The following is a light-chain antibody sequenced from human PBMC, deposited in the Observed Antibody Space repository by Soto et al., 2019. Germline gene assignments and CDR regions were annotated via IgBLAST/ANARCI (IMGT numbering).Light chain of an antibody. CDR1: SSNIGAGYD. V-gene: IGLV1-40*01. Sequence: QSVLTQPPSVSGAPGQGVTISCAGTSSNIGAGYDVHWYQQVPGTAPKLLIYTNSNRPSGVPDRFSGSKSGTSASLAITGLQAADEADYYCQSYDSSLSALVFGGGTKVTV. CDR3: QSYDSSLSALV. J-gene: IGLJ3*02. CDR2: TNS.